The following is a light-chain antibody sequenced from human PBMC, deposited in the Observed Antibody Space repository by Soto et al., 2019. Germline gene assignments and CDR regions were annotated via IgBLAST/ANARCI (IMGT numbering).Light chain of an antibody. J-gene: IGKJ1*01. Sequence: DIQMTQSPSSLSASVGDRVTITCRLSQSVSTFLNWYQQKPGKAPHLLISSTSTLQSGVPSRFSGSGSGTDFTLTISSLQPEDFATYYCQQTYTTPWTFGQRTKVDIK. CDR2: STS. V-gene: IGKV1-39*01. CDR1: QSVSTF. CDR3: QQTYTTPWT.